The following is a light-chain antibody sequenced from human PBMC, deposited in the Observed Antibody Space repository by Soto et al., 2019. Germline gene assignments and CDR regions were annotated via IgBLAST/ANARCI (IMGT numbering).Light chain of an antibody. V-gene: IGKV1-5*03. Sequence: DIQMTQSPSTRSASVGDRVTITCRASQSISSWLAWYQQKPGKAPKLLIYKASTLTSGVPSRFSGSGSGTEFTLTISSLQPDDFATYYCQHYNSYTEAFGQGTKVDIK. CDR3: QHYNSYTEA. J-gene: IGKJ1*01. CDR1: QSISSW. CDR2: KAS.